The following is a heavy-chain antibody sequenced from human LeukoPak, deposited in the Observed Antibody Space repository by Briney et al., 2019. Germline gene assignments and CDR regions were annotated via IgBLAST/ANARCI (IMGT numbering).Heavy chain of an antibody. CDR3: GGYGYNYYDD. Sequence: SETLSLTCTVSGGSISSSSYYWGWIRQPPGKGLEWIGSIYYSGSTYYNPSHKSRVTISVDTSKNQFSLTLSSVTAADTAVYYCGGYGYNYYDDWGQGTLVTVSS. CDR2: IYYSGST. CDR1: GGSISSSSYY. V-gene: IGHV4-39*01. D-gene: IGHD5-24*01. J-gene: IGHJ4*02.